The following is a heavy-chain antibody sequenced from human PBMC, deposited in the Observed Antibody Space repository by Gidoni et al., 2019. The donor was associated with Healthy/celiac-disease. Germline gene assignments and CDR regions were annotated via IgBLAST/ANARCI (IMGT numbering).Heavy chain of an antibody. CDR2: MNPNSGNT. D-gene: IGHD2-15*01. V-gene: IGHV1-8*01. CDR3: ARGIRKGLGYCSGGSCPKKPPGHYYFDY. CDR1: GYTFTSYD. J-gene: IGHJ4*02. Sequence: QVQLVQSGAEVKKPGASVKVSCKPSGYTFTSYDINWVRQSTGQGLEWMGWMNPNSGNTGYAQKFQGRVTMTRNTAISTAYMELSSLRSEDTAVYYCARGIRKGLGYCSGGSCPKKPPGHYYFDYWGQGTLVTVSS.